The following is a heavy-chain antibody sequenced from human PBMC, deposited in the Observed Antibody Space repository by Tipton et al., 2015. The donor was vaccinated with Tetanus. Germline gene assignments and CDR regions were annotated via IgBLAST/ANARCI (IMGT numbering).Heavy chain of an antibody. J-gene: IGHJ4*02. Sequence: LRLSCTVSGGSVSGSSHYWSWIRQPPGKQLEWVGYIYHSGSTNYNPSLKSRVSISFGTSKNQFSLNLESVTAADSAFYYCARTKVTIGWGFFDSWGQGTLVTVSS. CDR3: ARTKVTIGWGFFDS. CDR1: GGSVSGSSHY. D-gene: IGHD4-17*01. CDR2: IYHSGST. V-gene: IGHV4-61*01.